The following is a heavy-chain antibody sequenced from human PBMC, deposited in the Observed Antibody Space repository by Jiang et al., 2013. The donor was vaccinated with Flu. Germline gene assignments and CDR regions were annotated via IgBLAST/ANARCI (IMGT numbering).Heavy chain of an antibody. J-gene: IGHJ4*02. D-gene: IGHD3-9*01. V-gene: IGHV4-30-2*04. Sequence: RVTISVDTSKNQFSLKLSSVTAADTAVYYCARDMAGYYYFDYWGQGTLVTVSS. CDR3: ARDMAGYYYFDY.